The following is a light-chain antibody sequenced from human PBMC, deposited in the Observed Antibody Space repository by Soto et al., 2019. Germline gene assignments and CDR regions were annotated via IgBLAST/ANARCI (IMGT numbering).Light chain of an antibody. J-gene: IGKJ4*01. CDR2: AAS. V-gene: IGKV1-12*01. Sequence: DLQMTQSPSSVSASVGDRVTITCRASQGISSWLDWYQQKPGKAPKLLIYAASSLQSEVPSRFSGSGSGTDFTLTISSLQPEDFATYYCQQANIFPLTFGGGTKVEIK. CDR3: QQANIFPLT. CDR1: QGISSW.